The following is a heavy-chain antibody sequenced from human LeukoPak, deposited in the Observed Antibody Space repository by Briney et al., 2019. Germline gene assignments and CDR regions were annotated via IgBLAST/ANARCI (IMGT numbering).Heavy chain of an antibody. D-gene: IGHD3-22*01. V-gene: IGHV3-73*01. J-gene: IGHJ4*02. CDR2: IRSKANSYAT. CDR1: GFTFSGSA. CDR3: TRRTVVDDY. Sequence: PGGSLRLSCAASGFTFSGSAMHWVRQASGKGLEWVGRIRSKANSYATAYAASVKGRFTISRDDSKNTAYLQMNSLKAEDTAVYYCTRRTVVDDYWGQGTLVTVSS.